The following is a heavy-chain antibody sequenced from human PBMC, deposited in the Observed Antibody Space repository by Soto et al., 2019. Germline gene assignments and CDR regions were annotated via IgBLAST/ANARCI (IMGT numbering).Heavy chain of an antibody. J-gene: IGHJ2*01. CDR3: ARGTFTVPEGPFRALYWYFDL. V-gene: IGHV4-30-2*01. CDR2: IYHSGST. D-gene: IGHD3-10*01. CDR1: GGSISSGGYS. Sequence: QLQLQESGSGLVKPSQTLSLTCAVSGGSISSGGYSRSWIRQPPGKGLEWIGYIYHSGSTYYNPSLKSRVTLSVDRSKNQFSLKLSSVTAADTAVYYCARGTFTVPEGPFRALYWYFDLWGRGTLVTVSS.